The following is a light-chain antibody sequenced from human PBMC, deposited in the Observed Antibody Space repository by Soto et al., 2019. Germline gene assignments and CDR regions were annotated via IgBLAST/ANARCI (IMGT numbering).Light chain of an antibody. Sequence: IVLTQSPATLSLSPGDTGTVSCRASQTVRGAFLAWYQQKPGQAPRLLLYGASKRATGTPDRFSGSGSGTEFTLTISGLEAEDFAVYYCLQFDNSRTFGQGTKVEIK. CDR2: GAS. CDR3: LQFDNSRT. J-gene: IGKJ1*01. CDR1: QTVRGAF. V-gene: IGKV3-20*01.